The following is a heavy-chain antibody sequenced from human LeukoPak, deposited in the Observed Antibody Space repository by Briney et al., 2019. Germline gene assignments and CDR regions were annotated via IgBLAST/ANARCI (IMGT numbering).Heavy chain of an antibody. V-gene: IGHV3-33*01. CDR1: GFSFSSYG. J-gene: IGHJ4*02. CDR2: IWYDGTNK. Sequence: GGSLRLSCAASGFSFSSYGMHWVRQAPGKGLEWVAVIWYDGTNKYYADSVKGRFTISRDNSKNTLYPQMNSLRAEDTAVYYCARDQRGFSYSKYYFDYWGQGTLVTVSS. D-gene: IGHD5-18*01. CDR3: ARDQRGFSYSKYYFDY.